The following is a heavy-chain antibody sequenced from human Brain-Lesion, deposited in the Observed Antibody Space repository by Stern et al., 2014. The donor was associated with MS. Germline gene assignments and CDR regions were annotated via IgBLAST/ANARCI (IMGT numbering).Heavy chain of an antibody. CDR3: ARGRVVPGFQYYATDV. V-gene: IGHV4-61*02. CDR2: IFNSGST. Sequence: QLQLQESGPGLVKPSQTLSLSCTVSGGSISSGGYYWSWIRQPAGKGLEWIGRIFNSGSTSYKPSLKSRVTISIDQPKKQCSLRLNSMTAADTAVYYCARGRVVPGFQYYATDVWGQGTTVIVSS. CDR1: GGSISSGGYY. D-gene: IGHD2-2*01. J-gene: IGHJ6*02.